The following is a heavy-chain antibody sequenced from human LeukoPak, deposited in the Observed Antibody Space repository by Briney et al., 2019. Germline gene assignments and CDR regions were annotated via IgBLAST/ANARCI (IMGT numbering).Heavy chain of an antibody. Sequence: SETLSLTCTVSGGSISSGDYYWSWIRQPPGKGLEWIGYIYYSGSTYYNPSLKSLVTISVDTSKNQFSLKLSSVTAADTAVYYCARDRQALFDYWGQGTLVTVSS. V-gene: IGHV4-30-4*08. CDR2: IYYSGST. J-gene: IGHJ4*02. CDR3: ARDRQALFDY. CDR1: GGSISSGDYY.